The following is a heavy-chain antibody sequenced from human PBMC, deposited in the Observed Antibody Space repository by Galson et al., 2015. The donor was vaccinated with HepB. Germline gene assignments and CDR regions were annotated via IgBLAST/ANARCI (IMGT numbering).Heavy chain of an antibody. CDR2: ILSSSTI. V-gene: IGHV3-69-1*01. Sequence: SLRLSCAASGFIFSSYNMNWVRQAPGKGLEWISFILSSSTIYYTDSVKGRFTISRDNAKNSLYLQMNSLRAEDTAVYYCARDGSKTVSGLDFDYWGQGTLVTVSS. D-gene: IGHD6-19*01. J-gene: IGHJ4*02. CDR1: GFIFSSYN. CDR3: ARDGSKTVSGLDFDY.